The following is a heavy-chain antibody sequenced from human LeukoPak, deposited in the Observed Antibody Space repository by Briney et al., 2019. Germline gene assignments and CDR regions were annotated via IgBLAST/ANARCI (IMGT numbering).Heavy chain of an antibody. J-gene: IGHJ5*02. V-gene: IGHV3-23*01. Sequence: GGSLRLSCAASGFTFSSYAMSWVRQAPGKGLEWVSAISGRGGSTYYSDSVKGRFTISRDNSKNTLYLQMNSLRSEDTAFYHCARDRCSSTSCYNTPNWFDPWGQGTLVTVSS. CDR3: ARDRCSSTSCYNTPNWFDP. CDR1: GFTFSSYA. D-gene: IGHD2-2*02. CDR2: ISGRGGST.